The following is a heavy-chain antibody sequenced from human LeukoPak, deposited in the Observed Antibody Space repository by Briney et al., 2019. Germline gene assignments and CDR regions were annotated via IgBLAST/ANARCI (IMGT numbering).Heavy chain of an antibody. J-gene: IGHJ6*03. D-gene: IGHD3-22*01. CDR3: AREGWYYDSSGNYYYMDV. CDR1: GFTFSSYS. CDR2: ISSSSSYI. Sequence: GGSLRLSCAASGFTFSSYSMNWVRQAPAKGLEWVSSISSSSSYIYYADSVKSRFTISRHNAKNSLYLQMNSLRAEDTAVYYCAREGWYYDSSGNYYYMDVWGKGTTVTVSS. V-gene: IGHV3-21*01.